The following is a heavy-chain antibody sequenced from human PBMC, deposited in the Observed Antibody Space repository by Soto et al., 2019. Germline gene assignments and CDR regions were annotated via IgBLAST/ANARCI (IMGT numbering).Heavy chain of an antibody. J-gene: IGHJ4*02. Sequence: QLQLQESGPGLVKPSETLSLTCTVSGGSISSSSYYWGWIRQPPGKGLEWIGSIYYSGSTYYNPSLKSRVTISVDTSKNQFSLKLSSVTAADTAVYYCARLRIVATHTTFDYWGQGTLVTVSS. D-gene: IGHD5-12*01. CDR3: ARLRIVATHTTFDY. V-gene: IGHV4-39*01. CDR1: GGSISSSSYY. CDR2: IYYSGST.